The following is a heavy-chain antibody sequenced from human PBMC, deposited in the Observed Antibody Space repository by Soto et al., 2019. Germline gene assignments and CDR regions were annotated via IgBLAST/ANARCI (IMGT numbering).Heavy chain of an antibody. V-gene: IGHV3-21*01. D-gene: IGHD2-2*01. J-gene: IGHJ2*01. Sequence: EVQLVESGGGLVKPGGSLRLSCAASGFTFSSYSMNWVRQAPGKGLEWVSSISSSSSYIYYADSVKGRFTISRDNAKNSLYLQMNSLRAEDTAVYYCARDERYCSSTSCQYWYFDLWGRGTPSHCLL. CDR2: ISSSSSYI. CDR1: GFTFSSYS. CDR3: ARDERYCSSTSCQYWYFDL.